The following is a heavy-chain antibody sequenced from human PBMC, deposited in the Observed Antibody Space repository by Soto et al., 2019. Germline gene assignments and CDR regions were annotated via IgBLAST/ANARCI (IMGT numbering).Heavy chain of an antibody. D-gene: IGHD6-6*01. J-gene: IGHJ4*02. V-gene: IGHV3-30*18. CDR1: GFTFSSYS. CDR2: ISYDGSNK. CDR3: AKGIVSSSPHFDY. Sequence: PGGSLRLSCAASGFTFSSYSMHWVRQAPGKGLEWVAVISYDGSNKYYADSVKGRFTISRDNSKNTLYLQMNSLRAEDTAVYYCAKGIVSSSPHFDYWGQGTLVTVSS.